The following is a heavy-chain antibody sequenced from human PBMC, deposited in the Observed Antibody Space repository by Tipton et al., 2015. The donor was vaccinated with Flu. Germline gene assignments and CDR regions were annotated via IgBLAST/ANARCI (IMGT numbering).Heavy chain of an antibody. D-gene: IGHD6-13*01. V-gene: IGHV3-7*01. CDR1: GFTFSSYW. J-gene: IGHJ4*02. Sequence: AASGFTFSSYWMSWVRQAPGKGLEWVANIKEDGSQKYYVDSAKGRFTISRDNAKNSVYLQMNSLRPEDTAVYYCARAVAAAGAYWGQGTLVPVSS. CDR2: IKEDGSQK. CDR3: ARAVAAAGAY.